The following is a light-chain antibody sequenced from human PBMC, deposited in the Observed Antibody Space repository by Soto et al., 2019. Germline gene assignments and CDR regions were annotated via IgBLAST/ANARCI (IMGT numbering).Light chain of an antibody. J-gene: IGKJ3*01. CDR3: MQVLQAPFT. CDR1: QSLLHTTGYNY. Sequence: DIVMTQSPLSLPVTPGEPASISCRSSQSLLHTTGYNYLAWYLQKPGQSPQLVIYMGSYRASGVPDRFSGSGSGTDFTLNINRVEAEDVGVYYCMQVLQAPFTFGPGTKVDIK. CDR2: MGS. V-gene: IGKV2-28*01.